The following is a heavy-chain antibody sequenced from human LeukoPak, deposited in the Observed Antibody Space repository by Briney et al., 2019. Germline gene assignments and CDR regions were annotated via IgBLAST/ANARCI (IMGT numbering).Heavy chain of an antibody. CDR3: ARDTLAYCGGDCLQFDY. V-gene: IGHV1-69*05. D-gene: IGHD2-21*02. CDR2: IIPIFGTA. CDR1: GGTFSSYA. Sequence: ASVKVSCKASGGTFSSYATSWVRQAPGQGLEWMGRIIPIFGTANYAQKFQGRVTITTDESTSTAYMELSSLRSDDTAVYYCARDTLAYCGGDCLQFDYWGQGTLVTVSS. J-gene: IGHJ4*02.